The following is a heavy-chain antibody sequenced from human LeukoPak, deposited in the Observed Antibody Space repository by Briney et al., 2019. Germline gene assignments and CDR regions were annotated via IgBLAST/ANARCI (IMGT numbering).Heavy chain of an antibody. D-gene: IGHD4-17*01. CDR2: ISYDGSNK. J-gene: IGHJ3*02. Sequence: GRSLRLSCAASGFTFSSYGMHWVRQAPGKGLEWVAVISYDGSNKYYADSVKGRFTISRDNSKNTLYLQMNSLRAEDTAVYYCTTDHPPTVTTLDAFDIWGQGTMVTVSS. CDR3: TTDHPPTVTTLDAFDI. V-gene: IGHV3-30*03. CDR1: GFTFSSYG.